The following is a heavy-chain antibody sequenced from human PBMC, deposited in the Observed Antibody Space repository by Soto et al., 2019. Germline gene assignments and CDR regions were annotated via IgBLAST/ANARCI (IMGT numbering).Heavy chain of an antibody. D-gene: IGHD1-26*01. CDR3: ARHGRGVGARPLDY. Sequence: QVTLKESGPVLVKPTETLTLTCTVSGFSLSNARMGVSWIRQPPGKALEWLAHIFSNDEKSYSTSLKSRLTIAKATSNGQVVLTTTYMDPVDTATYYCARHGRGVGARPLDYWGQGTLVTVSS. CDR2: IFSNDEK. J-gene: IGHJ4*02. CDR1: GFSLSNARMG. V-gene: IGHV2-26*01.